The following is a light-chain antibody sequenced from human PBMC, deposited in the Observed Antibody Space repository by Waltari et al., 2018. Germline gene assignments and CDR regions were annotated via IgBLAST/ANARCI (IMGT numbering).Light chain of an antibody. CDR2: DAS. CDR3: QQFISYPRT. CDR1: QGINTA. J-gene: IGKJ4*01. V-gene: IGKV1-13*02. Sequence: IQLTQSPSSLSASLGDRVTITCRASQGINTALAWYQQKPGKAPNLLIYDASNLEGGVPARFSGSGSGTDCSLTISSLQPEDFATYYCQQFISYPRTFGGGTKVEFK.